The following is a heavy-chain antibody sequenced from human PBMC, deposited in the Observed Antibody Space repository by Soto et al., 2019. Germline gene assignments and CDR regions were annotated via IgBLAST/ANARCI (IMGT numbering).Heavy chain of an antibody. CDR3: AKGPSYDILTGPTKGKYYYGMDV. CDR2: ISGSGGST. Sequence: GGSLRLSCAASGFTFSSYAMSWVRQAPGKGLEWVSAISGSGGSTYYADSVKGRFTISRDNSKNTLYLQMNSLRAEDMAVYYCAKGPSYDILTGPTKGKYYYGMDVWGQGTTVTVSS. D-gene: IGHD3-9*01. CDR1: GFTFSSYA. V-gene: IGHV3-23*01. J-gene: IGHJ6*02.